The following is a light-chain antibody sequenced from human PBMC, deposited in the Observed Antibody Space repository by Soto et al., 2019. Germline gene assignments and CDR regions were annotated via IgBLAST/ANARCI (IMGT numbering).Light chain of an antibody. Sequence: QTVVTQSPSASASLGHSVKLTCTLSSGHSSYAIAWHQQQPEKGPRYLMKLNSDGSHSKGDGIPDRFSGSTSGAARYLTISRLQSEDEADYYCQTWASGTVVFGGGTKLTVL. V-gene: IGLV4-69*01. J-gene: IGLJ2*01. CDR1: SGHSSYA. CDR2: LNSDGSH. CDR3: QTWASGTVV.